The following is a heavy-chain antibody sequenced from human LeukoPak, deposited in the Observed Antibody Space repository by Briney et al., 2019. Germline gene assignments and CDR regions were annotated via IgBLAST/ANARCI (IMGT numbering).Heavy chain of an antibody. CDR1: GFTFSSYE. Sequence: GGSLRLSCAASGFTFSSYEMNWVRQAPGKGLEWLSYINSGSNSINYADSVKGRFIISRDNAKNTLYLQMNSLRAEDTAVYYCAREEQLVPYFDYWGQGTLVTVSS. D-gene: IGHD6-6*01. J-gene: IGHJ4*02. V-gene: IGHV3-48*01. CDR2: INSGSNSI. CDR3: AREEQLVPYFDY.